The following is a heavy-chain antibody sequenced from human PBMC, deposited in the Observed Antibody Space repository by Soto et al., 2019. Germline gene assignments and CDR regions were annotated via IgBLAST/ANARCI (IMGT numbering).Heavy chain of an antibody. D-gene: IGHD6-19*01. CDR2: ISGSGGST. CDR1: GFTFNSYA. V-gene: IGHV3-23*01. J-gene: IGHJ4*02. CDR3: AKCSPRYSSGLKAYYFDY. Sequence: EVQLLESGGGLVQPGGSLRLSCAASGFTFNSYAMSWVRQAPGKGLEWVSVISGSGGSTYYADSVKGRFTISRDNSKNTLYLQMNSRRAEDTAVSYCAKCSPRYSSGLKAYYFDYWGQGTLVTVSS.